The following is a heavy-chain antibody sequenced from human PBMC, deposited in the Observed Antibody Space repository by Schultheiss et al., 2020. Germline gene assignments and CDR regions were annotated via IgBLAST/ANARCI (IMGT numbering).Heavy chain of an antibody. D-gene: IGHD6-13*01. Sequence: ASVKVSCKASGYSFRDSDINWVRQATGQGLEWMGWMDPNTSDTGFAQEFQGRVTLTTVTSTATAYMEVSSLTSEDTAVYYCASRPHRSSWSRDYHYYGMDVWGQGTTVTVSS. V-gene: IGHV1-8*02. CDR3: ASRPHRSSWSRDYHYYGMDV. J-gene: IGHJ6*02. CDR1: GYSFRDSD. CDR2: MDPNTSDT.